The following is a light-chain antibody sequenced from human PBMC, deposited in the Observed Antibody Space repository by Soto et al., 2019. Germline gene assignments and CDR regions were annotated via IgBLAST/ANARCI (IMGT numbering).Light chain of an antibody. J-gene: IGLJ1*01. CDR2: GNS. CDR1: SSNIGAGYD. Sequence: QSVLTQPPSLSGAPGQRVTISCTGSSSNIGAGYDVHWYQQLPGTAPKLLIYGNSNRPSGVPDRFSGSKSGTSASPAITGLQAEDEADYYCQSYXSSLSGWVFGTGTKVTV. V-gene: IGLV1-40*01. CDR3: QSYXSSLSGWV.